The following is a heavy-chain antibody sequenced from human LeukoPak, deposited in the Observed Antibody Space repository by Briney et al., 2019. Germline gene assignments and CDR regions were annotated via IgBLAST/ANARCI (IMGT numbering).Heavy chain of an antibody. D-gene: IGHD5-24*01. J-gene: IGHJ3*02. Sequence: GGSLRLSCAASGFTFSNYAMSWVRQAPGKGLEWVSAINDSGGSTYYADSVKGRFTISRDNAKNSLYLQMNSLKASDTAMYYCATQGTRDGYNDVLGAFDIWGQGTMVTVSS. CDR1: GFTFSNYA. CDR3: ATQGTRDGYNDVLGAFDI. V-gene: IGHV3-23*01. CDR2: INDSGGST.